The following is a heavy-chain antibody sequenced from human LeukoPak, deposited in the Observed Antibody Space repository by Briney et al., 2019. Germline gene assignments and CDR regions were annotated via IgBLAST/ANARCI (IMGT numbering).Heavy chain of an antibody. CDR2: IYHSGST. CDR3: ARDHADSSSHFDY. CDR1: GGSISSSNW. D-gene: IGHD6-13*01. V-gene: IGHV4-4*02. Sequence: SETLSLTCAVSGGSISSSNWWSWVRQPPGKGLEWIGEIYHSGSTNYNPSLKSRVTISVDKSKNQFSLKLSSVTAADTAVYYCARDHADSSSHFDYWGQGTLVTVSS. J-gene: IGHJ4*02.